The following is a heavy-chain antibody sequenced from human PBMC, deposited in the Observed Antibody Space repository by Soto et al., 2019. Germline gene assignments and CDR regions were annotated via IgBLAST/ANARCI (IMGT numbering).Heavy chain of an antibody. V-gene: IGHV3-21*01. J-gene: IGHJ4*02. Sequence: GGSLRLSCAASGFTFSSYSMNWVRQAPGKGLEWVSSISSSSSYIYYADSVKGRFTISRDNAKNSLYLQMNSLRAEDTAVYYCARDSEGYCSSTSCYSDYWGQGTLVTVSS. D-gene: IGHD2-2*02. CDR1: GFTFSSYS. CDR2: ISSSSSYI. CDR3: ARDSEGYCSSTSCYSDY.